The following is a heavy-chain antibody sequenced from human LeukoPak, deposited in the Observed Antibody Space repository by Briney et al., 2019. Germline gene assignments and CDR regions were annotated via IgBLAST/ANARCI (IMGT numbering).Heavy chain of an antibody. CDR3: AKGGWTGLAGD. CDR2: TYTSGST. CDR1: GGSISSYY. J-gene: IGHJ4*02. V-gene: IGHV4-4*07. D-gene: IGHD3/OR15-3a*01. Sequence: SETLSLTCTVSGGSISSYYWSWIRQPAGKGLEWIGRTYTSGSTNYNPSLKSRVTMSVDTSKNQFSLKLSSVTAADTAVYYCAKGGWTGLAGDWGQGTLVTVSS.